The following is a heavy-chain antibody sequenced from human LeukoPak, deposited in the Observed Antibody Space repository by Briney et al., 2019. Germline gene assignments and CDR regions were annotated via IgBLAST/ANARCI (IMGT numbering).Heavy chain of an antibody. D-gene: IGHD3-10*01. J-gene: IGHJ4*02. Sequence: WIGYIYDSGSTYYNPSLKSRVTISVDTSKNQFSLKLSSVTAADTAVYYCARGSVRGVIMDYWGQGTLVTVSS. V-gene: IGHV4-30-4*01. CDR2: IYDSGST. CDR3: ARGSVRGVIMDY.